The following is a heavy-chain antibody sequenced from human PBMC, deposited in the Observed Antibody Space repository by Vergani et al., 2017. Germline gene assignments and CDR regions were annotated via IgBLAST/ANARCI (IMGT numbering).Heavy chain of an antibody. D-gene: IGHD2-2*01. CDR1: GGSITSGDPY. CDR2: IFHSGTT. Sequence: QVQLQESGPGLVKPSQTLSLTCTVSGGSITSGDPYWTWVRQPPGKGLEWIGYIFHSGTTLYNPSLKSRITMSLDKAKNQFSLNLISVTAADTAVYYCARDMWDFVVEPAASAFDVWGQGTMVTVSS. V-gene: IGHV4-30-4*01. J-gene: IGHJ3*01. CDR3: ARDMWDFVVEPAASAFDV.